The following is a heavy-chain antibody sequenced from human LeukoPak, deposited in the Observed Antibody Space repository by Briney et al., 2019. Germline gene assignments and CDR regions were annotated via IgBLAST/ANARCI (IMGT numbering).Heavy chain of an antibody. Sequence: GGSLRLSCAASGFTFSSSAMSWVRQAPGKGLYWVSAISGSGTGTYYADSVKGRFTISRDNSKNTLYLQMNSLRAEDTAVYYCARDGGFIPYWGQGTLVTVSS. CDR3: ARDGGFIPY. V-gene: IGHV3-23*01. D-gene: IGHD3-10*01. J-gene: IGHJ4*02. CDR1: GFTFSSSA. CDR2: ISGSGTGT.